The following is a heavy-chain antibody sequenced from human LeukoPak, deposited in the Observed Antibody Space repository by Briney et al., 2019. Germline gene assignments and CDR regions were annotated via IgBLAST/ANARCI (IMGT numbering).Heavy chain of an antibody. D-gene: IGHD6-19*01. CDR1: GYTLTELS. Sequence: ASVKVSCKVSGYTLTELSMHWLRQAPGQGPEWMGWIKPDSGSSHYAQKFQGRVTMTRDTSSNSAYMDLTRLKSDDTAVYYCARARVPIAVAGLYYFDYWGQGALVTVSS. J-gene: IGHJ4*02. CDR2: IKPDSGSS. V-gene: IGHV1-2*02. CDR3: ARARVPIAVAGLYYFDY.